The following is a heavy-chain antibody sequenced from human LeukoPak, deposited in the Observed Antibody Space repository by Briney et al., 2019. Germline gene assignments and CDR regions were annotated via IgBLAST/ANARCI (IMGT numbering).Heavy chain of an antibody. CDR2: IGSRADTT. CDR3: VKRDRGTFDY. Sequence: GGSLRLSCAASGFTFNTYAMTWVRQAPGKGLEWVSAIGSRADTTDYADSVKGRFTISRDNSKNMLYLHMNGLRAEDTAVYYCVKRDRGTFDYWGQGTLVTVSS. V-gene: IGHV3-23*01. CDR1: GFTFNTYA. J-gene: IGHJ4*02. D-gene: IGHD5-24*01.